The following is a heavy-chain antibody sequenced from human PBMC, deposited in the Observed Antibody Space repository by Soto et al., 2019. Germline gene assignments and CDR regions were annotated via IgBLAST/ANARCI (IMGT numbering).Heavy chain of an antibody. J-gene: IGHJ6*03. CDR3: ARLYCSSTSCPWGGYYYYYMDV. CDR1: GYSFSNYW. Sequence: GESLKISCKGSGYSFSNYWIAWVRQMTGKGLEWMGITYPGDSDTRYSPSFQGQVTMSVDKSISTAYLQWSSLKASDTAMYYCARLYCSSTSCPWGGYYYYYMDVWGKGTTVTVSS. D-gene: IGHD2-2*01. V-gene: IGHV5-51*01. CDR2: TYPGDSDT.